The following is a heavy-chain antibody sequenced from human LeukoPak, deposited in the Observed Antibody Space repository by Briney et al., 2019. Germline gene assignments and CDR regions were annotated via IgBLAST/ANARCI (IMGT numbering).Heavy chain of an antibody. Sequence: SQTLSLTCAISGDSVSSNSAAWNWIRQSPSRGLEWPGMTYYRSKWYNDYAVSVKSRITINPATSKNQFSLQLNSVTPEDTAVYYCARDQQYLYAGYSSSWYIDYWGQGTLVTVSS. CDR2: TYYRSKWYN. V-gene: IGHV6-1*01. D-gene: IGHD6-13*01. CDR1: GDSVSSNSAA. CDR3: ARDQQYLYAGYSSSWYIDY. J-gene: IGHJ4*02.